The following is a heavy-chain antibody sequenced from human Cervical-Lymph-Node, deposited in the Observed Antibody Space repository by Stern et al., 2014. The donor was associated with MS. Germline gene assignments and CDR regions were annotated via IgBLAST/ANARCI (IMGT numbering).Heavy chain of an antibody. J-gene: IGHJ6*02. CDR2: IYPGDSDT. CDR1: GYSFTSYW. V-gene: IGHV5-51*03. Sequence: VQLVQSGAEVKKPGESLKISCKGSGYSFTSYWIGWVRQMPGKGLEWMGIIYPGDSDTKYSPSLQGQVTISADKSSTTAYLQWSSLKASDTAMYYCARNSNYDFWSGPMDVWGQGTTVTVSS. CDR3: ARNSNYDFWSGPMDV. D-gene: IGHD3-3*01.